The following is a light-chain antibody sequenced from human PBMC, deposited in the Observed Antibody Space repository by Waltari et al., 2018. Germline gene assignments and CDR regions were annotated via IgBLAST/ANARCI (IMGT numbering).Light chain of an antibody. CDR1: SSDVAFYNY. J-gene: IGLJ3*02. CDR3: NSYAGSSSWV. CDR2: DVS. V-gene: IGLV2-14*01. Sequence: QSALTQPASVSGSPGPSIPLSCTGTSSDVAFYNYVSWYQQHPGKAPKLMIYDVSERPSGVSNRFSGSKSGNTASLTISGLQAEDEADYYCNSYAGSSSWVFGGGTKLTVL.